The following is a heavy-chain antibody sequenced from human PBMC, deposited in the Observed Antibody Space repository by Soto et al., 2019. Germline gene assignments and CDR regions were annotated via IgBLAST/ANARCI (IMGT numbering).Heavy chain of an antibody. CDR3: ARMSMTTVKGYLDV. D-gene: IGHD4-17*01. Sequence: EVQLVESGGGLVQPGGSLRLTCAASGITVSSSHMTWVRQAPGEGLEWVSIIYSGGTTAYADSVKGRFSISRDSSKNTLYLQMNSLRDEDTAVYYCARMSMTTVKGYLDVWGKGTTVTVSS. CDR1: GITVSSSH. CDR2: IYSGGTT. J-gene: IGHJ6*03. V-gene: IGHV3-66*01.